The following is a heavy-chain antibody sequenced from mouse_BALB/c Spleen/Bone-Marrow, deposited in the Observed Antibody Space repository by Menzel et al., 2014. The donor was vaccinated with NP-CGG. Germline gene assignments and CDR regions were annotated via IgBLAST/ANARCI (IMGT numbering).Heavy chain of an antibody. D-gene: IGHD1-1*01. J-gene: IGHJ1*01. CDR1: GFDFSRYW. Sequence: EVKLQESGGGLVQPGGSLKLSYAASGFDFSRYWMSWVRQVPGKGLEWIGEINPDSSTINYTPSLKDKFIISRDNAKNTLYLQMSKVRSEDTALYYCARLNYYGNLFVWGAGTTVTVSS. CDR3: ARLNYYGNLFV. CDR2: INPDSSTI. V-gene: IGHV4-1*02.